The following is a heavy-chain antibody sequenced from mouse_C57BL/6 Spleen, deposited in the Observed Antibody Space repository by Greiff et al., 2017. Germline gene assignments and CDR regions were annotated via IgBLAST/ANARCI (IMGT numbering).Heavy chain of an antibody. V-gene: IGHV1-61*01. CDR3: ARRHYDYGDWYCDV. D-gene: IGHD2-4*01. J-gene: IGHJ1*03. CDR2: IYPSDSET. Sequence: VKQRPGQGLEWIGNIYPSDSETHYNQKFKDKATLTVDKSSSTAYMQLSSLTSEDSAVYYCARRHYDYGDWYCDVWGTGTTVTVSS.